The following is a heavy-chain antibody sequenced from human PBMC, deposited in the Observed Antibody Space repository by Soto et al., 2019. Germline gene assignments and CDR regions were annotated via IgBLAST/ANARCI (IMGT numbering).Heavy chain of an antibody. D-gene: IGHD6-13*01. J-gene: IGHJ4*02. Sequence: PGGSLRISWGASGFTFKSHGMPWVRQAPGKGPEWVATISYDGSNKYYADSVKGRFTISRDNSKNTLYLQMNSLRAEDTAVYYCAKGMYSSSWYYDYWGQGTLVTVSS. CDR3: AKGMYSSSWYYDY. V-gene: IGHV3-30*18. CDR2: ISYDGSNK. CDR1: GFTFKSHG.